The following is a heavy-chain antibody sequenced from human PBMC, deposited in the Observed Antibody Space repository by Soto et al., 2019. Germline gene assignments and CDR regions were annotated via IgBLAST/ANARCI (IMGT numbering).Heavy chain of an antibody. CDR3: TRDSWEPPDAFDI. J-gene: IGHJ3*02. V-gene: IGHV3-49*04. D-gene: IGHD1-26*01. CDR2: IRSKAYGGTT. CDR1: GFTFGDYA. Sequence: LRLSCTASGFTFGDYAMSWVRQAPGKGLEWVGFIRSKAYGGTTEYAASVKGRFTISRDDSKSIAYLQMNSLKTEDTAVYYCTRDSWEPPDAFDIWGQGTMVTVSS.